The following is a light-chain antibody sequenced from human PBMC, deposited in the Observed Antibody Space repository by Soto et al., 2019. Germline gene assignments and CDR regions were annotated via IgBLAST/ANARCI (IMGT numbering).Light chain of an antibody. CDR2: GNS. Sequence: QSVLTQPPSVSGAPGQRVTISCTGSSSHIGAGYDVHWYQQLPGTAPKLLIYGNSNRPSGVPDRFSGSKSGTSASLAITGLQAEDEADYYCQSYDSSLSGSKVVFGGGTKLTVL. CDR3: QSYDSSLSGSKVV. V-gene: IGLV1-40*01. J-gene: IGLJ2*01. CDR1: SSHIGAGYD.